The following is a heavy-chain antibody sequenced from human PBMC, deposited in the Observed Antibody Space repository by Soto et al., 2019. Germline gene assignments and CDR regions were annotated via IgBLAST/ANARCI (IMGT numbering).Heavy chain of an antibody. CDR2: INFFLGKT. CDR3: ARGAVYGTDHYYHGMDV. Sequence: PGGSLRLSCAASGFNFNGYGISWVRQSPEKGLEWVASINFFLGKTYYADSVKGRSTISKDDAKDTVYLHLNSLRADDTAIYYCARGAVYGTDHYYHGMDVWGQGSPVTVSS. D-gene: IGHD4-17*01. J-gene: IGHJ6*02. V-gene: IGHV3-23*01. CDR1: GFNFNGYG.